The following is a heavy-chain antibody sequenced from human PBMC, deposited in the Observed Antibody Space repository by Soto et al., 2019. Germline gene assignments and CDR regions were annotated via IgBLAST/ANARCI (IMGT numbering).Heavy chain of an antibody. CDR3: ARSLSGGPSFDY. Sequence: PGGSLRLSCAASGFTFSSYDMHWVRQATGKGLEWVSAIGTAGDTYYPGSVKGRFTISRENAKSSLYLQMNSLRAGDTAVYYCARSLSGGPSFDYWGQGTLVTVSS. V-gene: IGHV3-13*04. D-gene: IGHD3-16*01. CDR2: IGTAGDT. CDR1: GFTFSSYD. J-gene: IGHJ4*02.